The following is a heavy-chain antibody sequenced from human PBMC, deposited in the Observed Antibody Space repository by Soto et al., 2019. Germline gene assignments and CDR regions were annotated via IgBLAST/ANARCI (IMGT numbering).Heavy chain of an antibody. J-gene: IGHJ4*02. CDR1: GFTFSSYG. Sequence: QVQLVESGGGVVQPGRSLRLSCAASGFTFSSYGMHWVRQAPGKGLEWVAVISYDGSNKYYADSVKGRFTISRDNSKNTLYLQMNSLRAEDTAVYYCAKEDGSLTYYYGSGSYAGIDYWGQGTLVTVSS. D-gene: IGHD3-10*01. CDR3: AKEDGSLTYYYGSGSYAGIDY. CDR2: ISYDGSNK. V-gene: IGHV3-30*18.